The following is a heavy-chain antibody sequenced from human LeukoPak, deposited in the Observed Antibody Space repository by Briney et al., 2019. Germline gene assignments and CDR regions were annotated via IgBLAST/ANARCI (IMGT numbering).Heavy chain of an antibody. V-gene: IGHV4-31*03. Sequence: SQTLSLTCTVSGGSISSGGYYWSWIRQHPGKGLEWIGYIYYSGSTYYNPSLKSRVTISVDTSKNQFSLKLSSVTAADTAVYYCGRGWGGDGYNWVGYFDYWGQGTLVTVSS. CDR3: GRGWGGDGYNWVGYFDY. D-gene: IGHD5-24*01. CDR1: GGSISSGGYY. CDR2: IYYSGST. J-gene: IGHJ4*02.